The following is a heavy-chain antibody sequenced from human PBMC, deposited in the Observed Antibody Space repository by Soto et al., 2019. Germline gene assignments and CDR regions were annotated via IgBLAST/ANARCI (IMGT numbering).Heavy chain of an antibody. V-gene: IGHV4-30-4*01. CDR2: IYYSGST. Sequence: QVQLKESGPRLVKPSQTLSLTCTVSGASISNDDYYRSWIRQPPGKGLEWIAYIYYSGSTYYKPSLKSRLSISLDPSKNEVSLTTTSVTAADTAVYYCARTKSPAPFYDATGDYERWGQRTLVAVSS. D-gene: IGHD3-22*01. CDR1: GASISNDDYY. CDR3: ARTKSPAPFYDATGDYER. J-gene: IGHJ4*02.